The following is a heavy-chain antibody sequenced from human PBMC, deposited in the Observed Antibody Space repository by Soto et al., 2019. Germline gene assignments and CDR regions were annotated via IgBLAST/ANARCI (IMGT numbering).Heavy chain of an antibody. CDR2: ISGYNGNT. J-gene: IGHJ6*02. V-gene: IGHV1-18*01. Sequence: QVQVVQSGDEVKKPGASVKVSCKASGYTFTNYGFSWVRQAPGQGLEWMGWISGYNGNTKYAEKFQGRVTMTTDTSTSTAHMELRSLRSDDTAVYYCAGEGQALYYYYGMDVWGQGTAVTVSS. CDR3: AGEGQALYYYYGMDV. CDR1: GYTFTNYG.